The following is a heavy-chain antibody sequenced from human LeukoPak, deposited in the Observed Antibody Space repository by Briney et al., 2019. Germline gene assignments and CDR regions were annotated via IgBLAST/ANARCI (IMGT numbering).Heavy chain of an antibody. D-gene: IGHD5-24*01. J-gene: IGHJ6*02. CDR2: ISSSSSSYI. V-gene: IGHV3-21*01. CDR3: ARDRLLRRDGYNLEYYYYGMDV. Sequence: GGSLRLSCAASGFTFSSYSMNWVRQAPGKGLEWVSSISSSSSSYIFYADSVKGRFTISRDNAKKSLYLQMNSLRAEDTAVYYCARDRLLRRDGYNLEYYYYGMDVWGQGTTVTVSS. CDR1: GFTFSSYS.